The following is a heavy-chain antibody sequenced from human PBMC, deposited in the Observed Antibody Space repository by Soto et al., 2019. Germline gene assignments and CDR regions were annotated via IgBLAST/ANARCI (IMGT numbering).Heavy chain of an antibody. CDR3: AKRGYCSSATCFYLFDY. J-gene: IGHJ4*02. CDR2: INSGSNT. CDR1: GFTFSSYG. Sequence: GGSLRLSCAASGFTFSSYGMSWVRQAPGKGLEWVSLINSGSNTYYADSVKGRFTISRDTSKNTLYLQMDSLRAEDTAIYYCAKRGYCSSATCFYLFDYWGQGTLVTVSS. V-gene: IGHV3-23*01. D-gene: IGHD2-2*01.